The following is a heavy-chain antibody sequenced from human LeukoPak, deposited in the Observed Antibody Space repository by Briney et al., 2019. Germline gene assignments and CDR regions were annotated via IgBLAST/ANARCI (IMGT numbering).Heavy chain of an antibody. CDR2: ISAYNGNT. CDR1: GYTFTSYG. J-gene: IGHJ4*02. CDR3: ARGRGDCSSTSCYVDY. Sequence: GASVKVSCKASGYTFTSYGISWVRQAPGQGLEWMGWISAYNGNTNYAQKLQGRVTMTTDTSTSTAYMELRSLRSDNTAVYYCARGRGDCSSTSCYVDYWGQGTLVTVSS. D-gene: IGHD2-2*01. V-gene: IGHV1-18*01.